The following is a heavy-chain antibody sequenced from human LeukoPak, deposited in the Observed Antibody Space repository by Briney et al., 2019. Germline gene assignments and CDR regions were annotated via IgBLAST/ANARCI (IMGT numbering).Heavy chain of an antibody. D-gene: IGHD2-2*02. J-gene: IGHJ4*02. CDR1: GGSISSYY. CDR3: ARGGPIVVVPAAIPHFDY. CDR2: LYYSGST. V-gene: IGHV4-59*01. Sequence: SETLSLTCTVSGGSISSYYWSWIRQPPGKGLEWIGYLYYSGSTNYNPSLKSRVTISVDTSKNQFSLKLSSVTAADTAVYYCARGGPIVVVPAAIPHFDYWGQGTLVTVSS.